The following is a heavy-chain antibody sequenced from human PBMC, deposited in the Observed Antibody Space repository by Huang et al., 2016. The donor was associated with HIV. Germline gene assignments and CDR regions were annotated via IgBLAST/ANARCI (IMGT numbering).Heavy chain of an antibody. J-gene: IGHJ2*01. D-gene: IGHD4-17*01. V-gene: IGHV3-30-3*01. CDR2: CSYEYGSTT. Sequence: QVQLVESGGGVVQPGGSLRLACAASGFTFSNYPMHWVRQAPGKGLECVAVCSYEYGSTTDFADSVKGRFTISRDNSKNTVYLQMSSLRADDTAVFYCARDVLRGLGYFDVWGRGTLVTVSS. CDR3: ARDVLRGLGYFDV. CDR1: GFTFSNYP.